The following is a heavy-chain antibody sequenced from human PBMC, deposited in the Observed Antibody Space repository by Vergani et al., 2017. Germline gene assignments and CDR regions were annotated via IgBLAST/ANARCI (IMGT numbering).Heavy chain of an antibody. CDR2: IYTSGST. J-gene: IGHJ4*02. CDR3: ARGSLLTNQNVDY. Sequence: QVQLQESGPGLVKPSQTLSLTCTVSGGSISSGSYYWSWIRQPAGKGLEWIGRIYTSGSTNYNPSLKSRVTISVDTSKNQFSLKLSSVTAADTAVYYCARGSLLTNQNVDYWGQGTLVTVSS. D-gene: IGHD4/OR15-4a*01. CDR1: GGSISSGSYY. V-gene: IGHV4-61*02.